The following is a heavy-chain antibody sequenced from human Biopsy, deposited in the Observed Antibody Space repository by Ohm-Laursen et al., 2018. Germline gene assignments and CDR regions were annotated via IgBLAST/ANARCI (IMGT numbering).Heavy chain of an antibody. V-gene: IGHV4-34*01. CDR1: GETSSGYF. CDR2: INQSGST. CDR3: ARGSGYFKLDV. J-gene: IGHJ6*02. D-gene: IGHD5-12*01. Sequence: GTLSLTCAVNGETSSGYFWNWIRQPPGKGLEWIGEINQSGSTKYNPSLKRRATLSADSSNSQFSLRLSSVTAADTAIYYCARGSGYFKLDVWGQGTTVTV.